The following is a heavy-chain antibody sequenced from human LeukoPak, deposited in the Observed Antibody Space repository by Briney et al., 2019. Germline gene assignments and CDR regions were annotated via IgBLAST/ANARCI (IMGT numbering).Heavy chain of an antibody. J-gene: IGHJ4*02. CDR3: ARDNYDYVWGSVL. CDR1: GFTVSSNY. Sequence: PGGSLRLSCAASGFTVSSNYMSWVRQAPGKGLEWVSEIYSDGSTYYADSVKGRFTISRDNSKNTLYLQMNSLRAEDTAVYYCARDNYDYVWGSVLWGQGTLVTVSS. CDR2: IYSDGST. V-gene: IGHV3-53*01. D-gene: IGHD3-16*01.